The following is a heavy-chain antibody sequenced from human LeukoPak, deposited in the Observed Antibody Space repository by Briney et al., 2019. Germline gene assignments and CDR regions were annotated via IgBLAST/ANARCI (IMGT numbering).Heavy chain of an antibody. Sequence: GESLRLSCADSGFICSKYAMSSVRQAPGKELKWVSAIGGRDGGTYYADSVKGRFTVSRDDPKNALYLQMNTLRVEDTAVYYCAKWGDYDILTGYYDSDYWGHGTLVTVSS. J-gene: IGHJ4*01. CDR1: GFICSKYA. CDR3: AKWGDYDILTGYYDSDY. CDR2: IGGRDGGT. D-gene: IGHD3-9*01. V-gene: IGHV3-23*01.